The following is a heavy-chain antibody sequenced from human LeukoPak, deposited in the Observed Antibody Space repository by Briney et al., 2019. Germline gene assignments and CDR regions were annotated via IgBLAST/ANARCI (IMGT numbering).Heavy chain of an antibody. J-gene: IGHJ4*02. V-gene: IGHV3-30-3*01. Sequence: PGGSLRLSCAASGFTFSSYAMHWVRQAPGKGLEWVAVISYDGSNRYYADSVKGRFTISRDNSKNTLYLQMNSLRAVDTAVYYCARPPGYSSSWGQGTLVTVSS. CDR2: ISYDGSNR. CDR3: ARPPGYSSS. D-gene: IGHD6-13*01. CDR1: GFTFSSYA.